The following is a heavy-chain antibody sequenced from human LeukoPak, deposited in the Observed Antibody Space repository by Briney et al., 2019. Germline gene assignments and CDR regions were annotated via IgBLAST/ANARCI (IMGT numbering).Heavy chain of an antibody. CDR1: GFTFSSCS. CDR3: ARYAIGSGWFFDY. D-gene: IGHD6-19*01. CDR2: ISSGNSYI. Sequence: GGSLRLSCAVSGFTFSSCSMSWVRQAPGMGLEWVSYISSGNSYIYYADSVKGRFTISRDNAKNSLFLQMNSLRAEDTAVYYCARYAIGSGWFFDYWGQGTLVTVSS. J-gene: IGHJ4*02. V-gene: IGHV3-21*01.